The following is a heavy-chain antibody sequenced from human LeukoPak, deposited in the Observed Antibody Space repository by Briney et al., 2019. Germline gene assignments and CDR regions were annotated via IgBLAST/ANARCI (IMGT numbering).Heavy chain of an antibody. J-gene: IGHJ3*02. CDR1: GGSISSYY. Sequence: SETLSLTCTVSGGSISSYYWSWIRQPPAKGLEWVGYVYYSGSTNYNPSLKSRVTISVDTSKNQFSLKLSSVTAADTAVYYCARDDGDYGTAAFDIWGQGTMVTVSS. D-gene: IGHD4-17*01. CDR3: ARDDGDYGTAAFDI. V-gene: IGHV4-59*01. CDR2: VYYSGST.